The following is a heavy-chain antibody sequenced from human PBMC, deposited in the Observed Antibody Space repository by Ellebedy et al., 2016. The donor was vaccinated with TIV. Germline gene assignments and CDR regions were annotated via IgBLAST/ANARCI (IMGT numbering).Heavy chain of an antibody. V-gene: IGHV4-59*01. CDR1: GDSISSYY. D-gene: IGHD2-2*01. CDR2: IYYSGST. J-gene: IGHJ5*02. CDR3: AATVPAAIVGETWFDP. Sequence: SETLSLTXTVSGDSISSYYWSWIRQPPGKALEWIGYIYYSGSTSYNPSLKSRVTISADTSRNQVSLILSSVTAADTAVYYCAATVPAAIVGETWFDPWGQGTLVTVSS.